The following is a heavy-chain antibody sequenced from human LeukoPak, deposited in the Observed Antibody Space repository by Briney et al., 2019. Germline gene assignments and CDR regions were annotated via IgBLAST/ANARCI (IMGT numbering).Heavy chain of an antibody. CDR1: GYTFTGYY. CDR2: INPNSGGT. D-gene: IGHD5-24*01. J-gene: IGHJ6*02. Sequence: ASVKVSCKASGYTFTGYYMHWVRHAPGPGLGWMGGINPNSGGTNYAQKFQGRVTITRDTSISTAYMELSRLRSDDTAVYYCAREGRDGYNYGVNPPGYGMDVWGQGTTVTVSS. CDR3: AREGRDGYNYGVNPPGYGMDV. V-gene: IGHV1-2*02.